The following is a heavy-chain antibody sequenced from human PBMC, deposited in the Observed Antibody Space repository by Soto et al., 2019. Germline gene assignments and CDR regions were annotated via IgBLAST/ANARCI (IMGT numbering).Heavy chain of an antibody. J-gene: IGHJ4*02. CDR2: INPSGGST. D-gene: IGHD6-13*01. V-gene: IGHV1-46*03. CDR1: GYTFTSYY. CDR3: ARDQVAARQPAAGSDY. Sequence: GASVKVSCKASGYTFTSYYMHWVRQAPGQGLEWMGIINPSGGSTSYAQKFQGRVTMTRDTSTSTVYMELSSLRSEDTAVYYCARDQVAARQPAAGSDYWGQGTLVTVSS.